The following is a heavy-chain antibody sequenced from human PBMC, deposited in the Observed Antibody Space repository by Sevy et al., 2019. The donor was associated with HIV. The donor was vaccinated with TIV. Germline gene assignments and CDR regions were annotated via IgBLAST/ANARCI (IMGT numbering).Heavy chain of an antibody. Sequence: GGSLRLSCAASGFTFSKYSMSWVRQPPGKGLEWVSTLSFGCGEINHADSVKGRFTISRDNARDTLYLQMDSLRADDTAIYYCATPTSDLDYWGQGTLVTVSS. J-gene: IGHJ4*02. CDR1: GFTFSKYS. V-gene: IGHV3-23*01. CDR2: LSFGCGEI. CDR3: ATPTSDLDY.